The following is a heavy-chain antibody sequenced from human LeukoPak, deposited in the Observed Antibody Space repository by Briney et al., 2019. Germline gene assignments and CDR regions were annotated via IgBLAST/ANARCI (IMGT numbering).Heavy chain of an antibody. V-gene: IGHV1-46*01. Sequence: ASVKVSCKASGYTFTSYYMHWVRQAPGQGLEWMGIINPSGGSTSYAQKFQGRVTMTRDTSTSTAYMELSSLRSEDTAVYYCARVTVTNAFDIWGQGTMVTVSS. J-gene: IGHJ3*02. CDR1: GYTFTSYY. D-gene: IGHD4-17*01. CDR3: ARVTVTNAFDI. CDR2: INPSGGST.